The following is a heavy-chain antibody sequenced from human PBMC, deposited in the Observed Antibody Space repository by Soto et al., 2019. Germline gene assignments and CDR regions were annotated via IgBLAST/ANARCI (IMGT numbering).Heavy chain of an antibody. CDR3: ARGMGSGCCLIDY. CDR1: GFPFNTCA. V-gene: IGHV3-30-3*01. J-gene: IGHJ4*02. Sequence: QLVESGGGVVQRGTSLRLSCAASGFPFNTCAIHWLRQAPVKGLEWVTIISSNGSTIHYVDSVKGRFTVSRDNSKNTVTLLMNSLSAEDTAVYNCARGMGSGCCLIDYWGQGTLVTVSS. CDR2: ISSNGSTI. D-gene: IGHD3-10*01.